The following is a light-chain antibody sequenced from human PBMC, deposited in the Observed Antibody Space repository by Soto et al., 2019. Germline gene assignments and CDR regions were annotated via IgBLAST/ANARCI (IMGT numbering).Light chain of an antibody. V-gene: IGLV2-14*03. Sequence: QSALSQPASVSXSPGQSITISCTGTSSDIGGYNYVSWYQQHPGKAPKLIIHDVSKWPSGVSNRFSGPKSGNTASLTISGLQAEDEADYYCCSYTTPSTLVFGTGPKVTV. CDR1: SSDIGGYNY. J-gene: IGLJ1*01. CDR2: DVS. CDR3: CSYTTPSTLV.